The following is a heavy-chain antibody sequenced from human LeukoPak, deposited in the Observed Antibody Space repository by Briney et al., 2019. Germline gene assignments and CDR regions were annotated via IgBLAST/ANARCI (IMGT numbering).Heavy chain of an antibody. V-gene: IGHV3-30-3*01. CDR2: ISYDGSNK. CDR3: AREVGATPYYFDY. J-gene: IGHJ4*02. CDR1: GFTFSSYA. Sequence: GGSLRLSCAASGFTFSSYAMHWVRQAPGKGLEWVAVISYDGSNKYYADSVKGRFTISRDNSKNTLYLQMNSLRAEDTAVYYCAREVGATPYYFDYWGQGTLVIVSS. D-gene: IGHD1-26*01.